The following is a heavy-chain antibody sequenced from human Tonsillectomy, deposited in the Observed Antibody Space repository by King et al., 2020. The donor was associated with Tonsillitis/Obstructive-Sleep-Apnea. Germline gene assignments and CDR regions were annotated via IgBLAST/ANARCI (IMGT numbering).Heavy chain of an antibody. V-gene: IGHV5-51*03. CDR3: AKRAGGQNNGLDY. Sequence: QLVQSGAEVKKPGESLKISCKASGYSFTSHWIGWVRQMPGKGLEWMGIIYPGDSDTRYSPSFQGQVTISADKSTSTAYLQWRSLKASDTAMYYCAKRAGGQNNGLDYWGQGTLVTVSS. CDR1: GYSFTSHW. CDR2: IYPGDSDT. D-gene: IGHD1/OR15-1a*01. J-gene: IGHJ4*02.